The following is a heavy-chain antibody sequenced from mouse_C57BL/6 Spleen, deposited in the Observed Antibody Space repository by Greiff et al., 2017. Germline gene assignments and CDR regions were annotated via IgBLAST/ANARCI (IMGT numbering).Heavy chain of an antibody. V-gene: IGHV1-81*01. D-gene: IGHD2-2*01. CDR3: ASRGRYGYSLDY. CDR1: GYTFTSYG. CDR2: IYPRSGNT. J-gene: IGHJ2*01. Sequence: QVHVKQSGAELARPGASVKLSCKASGYTFTSYGISWVKQRTGQGLEWIGEIYPRSGNTYYNEKFKGKDTLTADKSSSTAYMELRSLTSEDSAVYFCASRGRYGYSLDYWGQGTTLTVSS.